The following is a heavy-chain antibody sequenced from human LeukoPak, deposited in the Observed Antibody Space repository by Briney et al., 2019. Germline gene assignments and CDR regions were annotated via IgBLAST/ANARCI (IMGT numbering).Heavy chain of an antibody. V-gene: IGHV3-73*01. J-gene: IGHJ3*02. D-gene: IGHD3-22*01. CDR3: TRHGGRDYYDSSEDAFDI. Sequence: PGGSLRLSCAASGFTFSGSAMHWVRQASGKGVEWVSCIRSKTHTHATAYAASVKGRFTISRDDSKNTAYLQMNSLKTEDTAVYYCTRHGGRDYYDSSEDAFDIWGQGTMVTVSS. CDR2: IRSKTHTHAT. CDR1: GFTFSGSA.